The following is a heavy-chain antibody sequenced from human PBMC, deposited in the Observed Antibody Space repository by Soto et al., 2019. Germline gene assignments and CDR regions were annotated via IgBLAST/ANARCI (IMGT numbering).Heavy chain of an antibody. Sequence: QDQLVQSGAEVKKPGASVTVSCKASGYSFTNYGVTWVRQAPGQGLEWMGWISAFNGNTHYAQNLQGRVTMTTDASTSTAYMELRSLRSDDTAVYYCARDRGVAPPVAGITHYYYYMDVWGKGTTVTVSS. CDR2: ISAFNGNT. D-gene: IGHD6-19*01. CDR3: ARDRGVAPPVAGITHYYYYMDV. CDR1: GYSFTNYG. J-gene: IGHJ6*03. V-gene: IGHV1-18*01.